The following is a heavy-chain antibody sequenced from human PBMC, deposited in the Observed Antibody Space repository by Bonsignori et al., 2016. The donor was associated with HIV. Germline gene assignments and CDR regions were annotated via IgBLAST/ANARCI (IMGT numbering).Heavy chain of an antibody. CDR1: GYTFTSYD. CDR3: ARARKGQWRNSYYFDS. J-gene: IGHJ4*02. CDR2: MNPNSGNT. D-gene: IGHD6-19*01. V-gene: IGHV1-8*01. Sequence: ASVKVSCKASGYTFTSYDINWVRQATGQGLEWMGWMNPNSGNTGYAQKFQGRLTMTRNTSISTAYMELSSLRSEDTAVYYCARARKGQWRNSYYFDSWGRGTLITVSS.